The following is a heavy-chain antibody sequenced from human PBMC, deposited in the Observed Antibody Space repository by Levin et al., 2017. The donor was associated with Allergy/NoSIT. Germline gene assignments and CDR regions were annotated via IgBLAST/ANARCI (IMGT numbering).Heavy chain of an antibody. V-gene: IGHV3-21*01. CDR3: SRWYRNGDYDWFDP. D-gene: IGHD4-17*01. CDR2: ISPSSNYL. CDR1: GFPFNKYN. J-gene: IGHJ5*02. Sequence: GESLKISCAASGFPFNKYNMNWVRQAPGKGLEWVSSISPSSNYLYYSDSVKGRFTISRDNAKNSLFLQMNSLRGEDTATYYCSRWYRNGDYDWFDPWGQGTLVSVSS.